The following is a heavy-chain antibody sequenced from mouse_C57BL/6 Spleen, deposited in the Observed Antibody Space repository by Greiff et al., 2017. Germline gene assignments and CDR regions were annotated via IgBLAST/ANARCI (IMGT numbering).Heavy chain of an antibody. CDR3: ARTGYYGSGDV. J-gene: IGHJ1*03. CDR1: GYTFTSYW. CDR2: IDPSDSET. D-gene: IGHD1-1*01. Sequence: QVQLQQPGAELVRPGSSVKLSCKASGYTFTSYWMHWVKQRPIQGLEWIGNIDPSDSETHYNQKFKDKATLTVDKSSSTAYMQLSSLTSEDSAVYYCARTGYYGSGDVWGTGTTVTVSS. V-gene: IGHV1-52*01.